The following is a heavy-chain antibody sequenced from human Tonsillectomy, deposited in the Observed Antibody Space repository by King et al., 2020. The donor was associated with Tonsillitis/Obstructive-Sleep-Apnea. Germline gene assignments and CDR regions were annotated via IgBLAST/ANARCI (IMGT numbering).Heavy chain of an antibody. CDR3: ARTRERSNWFDP. D-gene: IGHD5-24*01. J-gene: IGHJ5*02. Sequence: VQLQESGPGLVKPPETLSLPCTVSGGSLSSYYWSWIRQPPGKGRAWIGFVFSSGGPNYNPSLKSRVTISVDTSKNQFSLKLSSVTAADTAVYYCARTRERSNWFDPWGQGTLVTVSS. V-gene: IGHV4-59*01. CDR1: GGSLSSYY. CDR2: VFSSGGP.